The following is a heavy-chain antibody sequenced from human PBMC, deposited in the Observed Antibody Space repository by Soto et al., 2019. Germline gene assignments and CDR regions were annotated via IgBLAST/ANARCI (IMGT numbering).Heavy chain of an antibody. CDR2: IYWDDDK. CDR3: APTPSERDGYNYFDY. J-gene: IGHJ4*02. Sequence: QITLKESGPTLVKPTQTLTLTCTFSGFSLSTSGVGVGLIRQPPGKALEWLALIYWDDDKRYSPSLKSRLTITKETTKNPVVLIMTNMDPVDTATYYCAPTPSERDGYNYFDYWGQRTLVTVSS. V-gene: IGHV2-5*02. CDR1: GFSLSTSGVG. D-gene: IGHD5-12*01.